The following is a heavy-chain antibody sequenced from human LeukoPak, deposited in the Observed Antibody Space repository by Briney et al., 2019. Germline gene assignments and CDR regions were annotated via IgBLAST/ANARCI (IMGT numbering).Heavy chain of an antibody. CDR1: GYTFTGYD. V-gene: IGHV1-8*01. CDR3: ARGPYYNVLTGYYPADY. Sequence: ASVKVSCKASGYTFTGYDITWVRQAPGQGLEWMGWMNPNSGNIGYAQKFQGRVTMTRNTSISTAYMELSSLRSDDTAVYYGARGPYYNVLTGYYPADYWGQGTLVTVSS. CDR2: MNPNSGNI. J-gene: IGHJ4*02. D-gene: IGHD3-9*01.